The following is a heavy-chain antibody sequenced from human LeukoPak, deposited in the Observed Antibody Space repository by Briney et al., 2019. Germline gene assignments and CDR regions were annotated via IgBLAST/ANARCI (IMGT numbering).Heavy chain of an antibody. CDR3: ARHLMGIAAAGTDY. D-gene: IGHD6-13*01. CDR2: IYYSGST. V-gene: IGHV4-39*01. Sequence: SETLSLTCTVSGGSISSSSYYWGWIRQPPGKGLEWIVSIYYSGSTYYNPSLKSRVTISVDTSKNQFSLKLSSVTAADTAVYYCARHLMGIAAAGTDYWGQGTLVTVSS. CDR1: GGSISSSSYY. J-gene: IGHJ4*02.